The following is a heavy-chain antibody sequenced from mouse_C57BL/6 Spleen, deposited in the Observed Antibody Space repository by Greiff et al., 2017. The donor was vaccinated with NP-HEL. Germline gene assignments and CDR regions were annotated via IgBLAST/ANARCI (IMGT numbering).Heavy chain of an antibody. D-gene: IGHD2-1*01. V-gene: IGHV1-69*01. CDR3: ARYGDGKAMDY. CDR2: IDPSDSYT. J-gene: IGHJ4*01. CDR1: GYTFTSYW. Sequence: QVQLQQPGAELVMPGASVKLSCKASGYTFTSYWMHWVKQRPGQGLEWIGEIDPSDSYTNYNQKFKGQSTLTVDKSSSTAYMQLSSLTSEDSAVYYCARYGDGKAMDYWGQGTSVTVSS.